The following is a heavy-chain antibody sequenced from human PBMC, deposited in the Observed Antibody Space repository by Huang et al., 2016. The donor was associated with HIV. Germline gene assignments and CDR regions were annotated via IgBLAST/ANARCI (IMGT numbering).Heavy chain of an antibody. J-gene: IGHJ6*03. V-gene: IGHV4-34*01. CDR1: GGSFSGYY. CDR3: ARGQGGYYYYYMDV. CDR2: INHSEST. Sequence: QVQLQQWGAGLLRPSETLSLTCAVYGGSFSGYYGTWICQPPGKGLEWMGEINHSESTNYNPSLKSRVTISVDTSRNQFSLTLTSVTAADTAVYYCARGQGGYYYYYMDVWGKGTTVTVSS.